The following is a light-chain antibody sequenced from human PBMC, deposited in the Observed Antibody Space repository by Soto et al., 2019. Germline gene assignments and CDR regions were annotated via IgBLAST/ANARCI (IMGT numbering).Light chain of an antibody. V-gene: IGKV3D-11*01. Sequence: EIVLTQSPATLSLSPGERATLSCRASQGVSSYLAWYQQKPGQAPRLLIYDASNRATGIPARFSGSGPGTDFTLTISSLEPEDFAVYYCQQRREITFGQGTDWRLN. CDR1: QGVSSY. CDR2: DAS. CDR3: QQRREIT. J-gene: IGKJ5*01.